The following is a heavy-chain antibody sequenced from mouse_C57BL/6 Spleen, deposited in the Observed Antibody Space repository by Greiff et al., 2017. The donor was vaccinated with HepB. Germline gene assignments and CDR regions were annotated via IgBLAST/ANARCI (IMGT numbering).Heavy chain of an antibody. CDR3: TRDDDDGYAMDY. CDR2: ISSGGDYI. D-gene: IGHD2-4*01. J-gene: IGHJ4*01. V-gene: IGHV5-9-1*02. CDR1: GFTFSSYA. Sequence: EVQVVESGEGLVKPGGSLKLSCAATGFTFSSYAMSWVRQTPEKRLEWVAYISSGGDYIYYADTVKGRFTISRDNARNTLYLQMSSLKSEDTAMYYCTRDDDDGYAMDYWGQGTSVTVSS.